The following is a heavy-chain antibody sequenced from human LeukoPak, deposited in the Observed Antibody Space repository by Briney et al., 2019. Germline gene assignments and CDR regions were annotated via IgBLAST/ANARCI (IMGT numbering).Heavy chain of an antibody. V-gene: IGHV4-30-4*01. CDR3: AREIVSSYYYNGMDV. CDR1: GGSISNTDSY. J-gene: IGHJ6*02. CDR2: ISYSGNT. D-gene: IGHD5/OR15-5a*01. Sequence: SETLSLTCTVSGGSISNTDSYWNWIRQPPGKGLEWIGFISYSGNTYSTPSLESRLTISIDTAKNQFSLSLSSVTAADTAVYFCAREIVSSYYYNGMDVWGQGTTVTVSS.